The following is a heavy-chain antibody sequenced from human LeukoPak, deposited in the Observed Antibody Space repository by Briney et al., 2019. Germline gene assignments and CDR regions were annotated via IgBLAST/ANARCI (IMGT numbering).Heavy chain of an antibody. Sequence: GGSLRLSCAASGFTFSKYPMSWVRQAPGKGLQWVSTISGNAGDIYYADSVKGRFTISRGNAKNSLYLQMNSLRAKDTAVYYCAELGITMIGGVWGKGTTVTISS. D-gene: IGHD3-10*02. CDR1: GFTFSKYP. CDR3: AELGITMIGGV. J-gene: IGHJ6*04. V-gene: IGHV3-23*01. CDR2: ISGNAGDI.